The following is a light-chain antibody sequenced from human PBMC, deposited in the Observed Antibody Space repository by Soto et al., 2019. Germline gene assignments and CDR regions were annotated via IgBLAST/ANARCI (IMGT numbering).Light chain of an antibody. J-gene: IGKJ1*01. V-gene: IGKV3-15*01. CDR2: DTS. Sequence: ETVMTQSPGTLSVSLGERAXXXXXPSQSVSIHLPWHQQKPGQAPRLLIYDTSTRATGIPARFSGSGSGTEFTLTISSLQSEDFAEYHCQQYNNWPQTFGQGTKVDIK. CDR1: QSVSIH. CDR3: QQYNNWPQT.